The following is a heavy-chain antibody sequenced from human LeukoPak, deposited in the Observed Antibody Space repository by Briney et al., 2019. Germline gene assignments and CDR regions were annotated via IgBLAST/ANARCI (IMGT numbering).Heavy chain of an antibody. V-gene: IGHV1-3*04. CDR3: ARAPYDFLTGFSLNWFDP. D-gene: IGHD3-9*01. Sequence: ASVKVSCTASGYTFTTYAMHWVRQAPGQRLEWMGWINSDNGNTKYSQKFQGRVTITRDTSAYTAYMELRSLSSADTAVYFCARAPYDFLTGFSLNWFDPWGQGTLVTVSS. CDR2: INSDNGNT. J-gene: IGHJ5*02. CDR1: GYTFTTYA.